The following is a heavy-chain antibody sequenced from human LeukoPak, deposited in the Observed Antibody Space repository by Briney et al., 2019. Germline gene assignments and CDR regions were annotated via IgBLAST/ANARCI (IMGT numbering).Heavy chain of an antibody. CDR2: IYHSGST. CDR1: GGSISSSNW. J-gene: IGHJ5*02. V-gene: IGHV4-4*02. CDR3: ARDRCTVTTRRNWFDP. Sequence: SETLSLTCAVSGGSISSSNWWSWVRQPPGKGLEWIGEIYHSGSTNYNPSLKSRVTISVDKSKNQFSLKMSSVTAADTAVYYCARDRCTVTTRRNWFDPWGQGTLVTVSS. D-gene: IGHD4-17*01.